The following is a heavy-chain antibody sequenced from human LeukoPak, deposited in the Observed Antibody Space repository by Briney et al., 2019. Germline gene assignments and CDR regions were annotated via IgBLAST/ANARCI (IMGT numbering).Heavy chain of an antibody. D-gene: IGHD6-13*01. CDR3: ASSSSSWFSTRYYYGMDV. CDR1: GGPISSYY. V-gene: IGHV4-4*07. CDR2: IYTSGST. J-gene: IGHJ6*02. Sequence: PSETLSLTCTVSGGPISSYYWSWIRQPAGKGLEWIGRIYTSGSTNYNPSLKSRVTMSVDTSKNQFSLKLSSVTAADTAVYYCASSSSSWFSTRYYYGMDVWGQGTTVTVSS.